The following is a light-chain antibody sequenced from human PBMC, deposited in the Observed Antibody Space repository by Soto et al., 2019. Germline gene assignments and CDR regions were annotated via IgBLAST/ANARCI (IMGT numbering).Light chain of an antibody. CDR2: GAS. CDR1: QSVSSSY. Sequence: EIVLTQSPGTLSLSPGERATLSCRASQSVSSSYLAWYQQKPGQAPRLLIYGASSRATDIPDRFSGSGSGTDFTLTISRLAPEDFAVYYCQQFDTSPPSTFGQGTRLEIK. V-gene: IGKV3-20*01. J-gene: IGKJ5*01. CDR3: QQFDTSPPST.